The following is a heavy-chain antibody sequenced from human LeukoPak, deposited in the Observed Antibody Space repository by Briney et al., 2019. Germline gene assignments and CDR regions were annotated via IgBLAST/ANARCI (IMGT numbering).Heavy chain of an antibody. V-gene: IGHV3-21*01. D-gene: IGHD2-21*02. CDR3: ARDWLAYCGGDCYFDY. CDR1: GFTFSSYS. CDR2: ISSSSSYI. Sequence: GGSLRLSCEASGFTFSSYSMNWVRQAPGKGLEWVSSISSSSSYIYYADSVKGRFTTSRDNAKNSLYLQMNSLRAEDTAVYYCARDWLAYCGGDCYFDYWGQGTLVTVSS. J-gene: IGHJ4*02.